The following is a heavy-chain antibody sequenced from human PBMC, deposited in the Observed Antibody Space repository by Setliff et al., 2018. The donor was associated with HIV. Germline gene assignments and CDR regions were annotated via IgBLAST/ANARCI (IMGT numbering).Heavy chain of an antibody. Sequence: GGSLRLSCVASGFTFRTYGMNWVRQAPGKGLEWVAVIWYDGSNKYYADSVRGRFTISRDNAKNTVYLQLTSLRAEDTAVYYCARGPQYNFWGGYLGLWGQGTLVTVSS. J-gene: IGHJ4*02. CDR2: IWYDGSNK. V-gene: IGHV3-33*01. CDR1: GFTFRTYG. CDR3: ARGPQYNFWGGYLGL. D-gene: IGHD3-3*01.